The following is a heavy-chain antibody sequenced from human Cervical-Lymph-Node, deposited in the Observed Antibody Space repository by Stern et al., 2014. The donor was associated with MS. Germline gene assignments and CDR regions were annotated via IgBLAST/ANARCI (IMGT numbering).Heavy chain of an antibody. D-gene: IGHD2-2*01. V-gene: IGHV3-33*01. CDR3: AREAPVEPAATDAFDI. CDR2: ISSDGTNS. CDR1: GFTFSTYG. J-gene: IGHJ3*02. Sequence: QVQLVESGGGVVQPGRSLRLSCAASGFTFSTYGMHWVRQAPGKGLEWVAVISSDGTNSLYADSVKGRFTISRDNSKNTLYLQMNTLRTEDTAVYYCAREAPVEPAATDAFDIWGRGTMVAVSS.